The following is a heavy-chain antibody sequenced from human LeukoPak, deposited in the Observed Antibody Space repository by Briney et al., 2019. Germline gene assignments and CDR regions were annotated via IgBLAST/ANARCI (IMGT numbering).Heavy chain of an antibody. J-gene: IGHJ6*03. D-gene: IGHD3-9*01. CDR3: ARRNYDILTGYAHYYMDV. CDR2: VYPGDSDT. CDR1: GYSFTSYW. V-gene: IGHV5-51*01. Sequence: GESLKISCKGSGYSFTSYWIGWVRQMPGKGLEWMGIVYPGDSDTRYSPSFQGQVTISADKSISTAYLQWSSLKASDTAMYYCARRNYDILTGYAHYYMDVWGKGTTVTISS.